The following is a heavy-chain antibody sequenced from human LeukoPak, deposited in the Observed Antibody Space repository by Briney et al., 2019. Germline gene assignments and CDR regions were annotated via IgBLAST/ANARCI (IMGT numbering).Heavy chain of an antibody. Sequence: SETLSLTCTVSGGSISSYYWSWIRQPPGKGLEWIGYIYYSGSTNYNPSLKSRVTISVDTSKNQFSLKLSSVTAADTAVYYCASVEAGYSSSWYAIDYWGQGTLVTVSS. CDR3: ASVEAGYSSSWYAIDY. J-gene: IGHJ4*02. V-gene: IGHV4-59*01. CDR1: GGSISSYY. D-gene: IGHD6-13*01. CDR2: IYYSGST.